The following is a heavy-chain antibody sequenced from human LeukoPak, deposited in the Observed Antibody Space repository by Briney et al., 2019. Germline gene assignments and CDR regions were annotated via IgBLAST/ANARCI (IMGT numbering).Heavy chain of an antibody. CDR2: ISSSSTYT. D-gene: IGHD1-1*01. CDR3: VRKLTGTTYFGS. V-gene: IGHV3-11*06. Sequence: GGSLRLSCAASGFTFSDYNLSCVRQAPGKGLEWVSYISSSSTYTNYADSVNYADSVKGRFTISRDNAKNSLSLQTNSLRAEDTAVYYCVRKLTGTTYFGSWGQGTLVTVSS. J-gene: IGHJ4*02. CDR1: GFTFSDYN.